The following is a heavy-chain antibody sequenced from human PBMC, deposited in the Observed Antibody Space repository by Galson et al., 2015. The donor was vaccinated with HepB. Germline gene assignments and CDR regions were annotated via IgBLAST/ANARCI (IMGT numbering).Heavy chain of an antibody. Sequence: SLRLSCAASGFILSDYYMSWIRQAPGKGLEWVSYISSSGSTIYYADSVKGRFTISRDNAKNSVYLQMNSLRAEDTAVYYCAREGIAARQGVDYFDYWGQGTLVTVSS. J-gene: IGHJ4*02. V-gene: IGHV3-11*04. CDR1: GFILSDYY. CDR3: AREGIAARQGVDYFDY. D-gene: IGHD6-6*01. CDR2: ISSSGSTI.